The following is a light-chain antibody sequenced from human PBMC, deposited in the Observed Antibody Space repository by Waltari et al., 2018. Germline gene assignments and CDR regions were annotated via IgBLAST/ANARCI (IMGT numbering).Light chain of an antibody. Sequence: SSELTQDPAVSVAMGQTVTITCPGNGLRSYYSSWYQQRPGQAPILIMYDKNNRPSGVPDRFSCSNSDNTASLTITGAQAEDEASYYCHSRDASGVGGSFGGGTKLTVL. V-gene: IGLV3-19*01. J-gene: IGLJ2*01. CDR2: DKN. CDR3: HSRDASGVGGS. CDR1: GLRSYY.